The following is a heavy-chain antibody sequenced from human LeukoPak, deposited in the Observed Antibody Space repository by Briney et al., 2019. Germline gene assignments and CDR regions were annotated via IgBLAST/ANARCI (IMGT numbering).Heavy chain of an antibody. V-gene: IGHV3-23*01. J-gene: IGHJ4*02. CDR3: AKTLGYNYGYVEN. Sequence: GGSLRLSCAASGFTFSRCAMSWVRQATGKGLEWVSAVSGSGGNTHDADSVRGRFTISRDNSKSTLYLQMNSLRAEDTAVYYCAKTLGYNYGYVENWGQGTLVTVSS. D-gene: IGHD5-18*01. CDR2: VSGSGGNT. CDR1: GFTFSRCA.